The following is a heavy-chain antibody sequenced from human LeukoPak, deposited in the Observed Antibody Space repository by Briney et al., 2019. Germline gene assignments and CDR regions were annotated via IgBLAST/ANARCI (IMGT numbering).Heavy chain of an antibody. D-gene: IGHD4-17*01. CDR3: AHGYGDYDPYFDY. CDR2: IYWNDNK. CDR1: GFSLATSRVG. J-gene: IGHJ4*02. Sequence: SGPTLVNPTQTLTLTCTFSGFSLATSRVGVGWIRQPPGKAVEWLALIYWNDNKRYSPSLRSRLTVTKDTSKTQVFLTMTKMDPVDTATYYCAHGYGDYDPYFDYWGQGTLVTVSS. V-gene: IGHV2-5*01.